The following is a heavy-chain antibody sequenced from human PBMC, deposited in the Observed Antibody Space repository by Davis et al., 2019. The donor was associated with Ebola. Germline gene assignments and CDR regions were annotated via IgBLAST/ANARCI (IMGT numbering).Heavy chain of an antibody. V-gene: IGHV4-59*08. J-gene: IGHJ4*02. CDR2: IYYSGST. CDR3: ARQGGGKPFDY. Sequence: MPSETLSLTCTVSGGSISSYYWSWIRQPPGKGLEWIGYIYYSGSTNHNPSLKSRVTISVDRSKNQFSLKLSSVTAADTAVYYCARQGGGKPFDYWGQRARVTVSS. D-gene: IGHD3-16*01. CDR1: GGSISSYY.